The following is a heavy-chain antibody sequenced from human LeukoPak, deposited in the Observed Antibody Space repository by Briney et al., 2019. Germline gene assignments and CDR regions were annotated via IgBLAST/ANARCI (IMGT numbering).Heavy chain of an antibody. CDR3: GRVNPGWNNWFDP. CDR1: GYTFTSYG. J-gene: IGHJ5*02. Sequence: GASVKVSCKASGYTFTSYGISWVRQAPGQGLEWMGWISAYNGNTNYAQKLQGRVTMTTDTSTSTASMELRSLRSDYTAVYYCGRVNPGWNNWFDPWGQGALVTVSS. V-gene: IGHV1-18*01. D-gene: IGHD1-1*01. CDR2: ISAYNGNT.